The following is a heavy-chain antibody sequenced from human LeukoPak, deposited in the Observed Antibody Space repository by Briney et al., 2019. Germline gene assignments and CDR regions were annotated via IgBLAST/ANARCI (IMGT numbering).Heavy chain of an antibody. CDR2: IIPIFGTA. Sequence: SVKVSCKASGGTFSSYAISWVRQAPGQGLEWMGGIIPIFGTANYAQKFQGRVTITADESTSTAYMELSSLRSEDTAVYYCARGDPYYYDSSGFPNYYFDYWGQGTLVTVSS. J-gene: IGHJ4*02. CDR1: GGTFSSYA. V-gene: IGHV1-69*01. CDR3: ARGDPYYYDSSGFPNYYFDY. D-gene: IGHD3-22*01.